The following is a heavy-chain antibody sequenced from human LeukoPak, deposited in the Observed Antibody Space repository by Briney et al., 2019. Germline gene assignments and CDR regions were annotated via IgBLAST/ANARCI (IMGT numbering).Heavy chain of an antibody. J-gene: IGHJ5*02. V-gene: IGHV1-2*02. CDR2: INPNSGGT. CDR1: GYTFTGYF. CDR3: ARLAARPDDWFDP. D-gene: IGHD6-6*01. Sequence: ASVKVSCKASGYTFTGYFMHWVRQAPGQGLEWMGWINPNSGGTNYAQKFQGRVTMTRDTSISTAYMELSRLRSDDTAVYYCARLAARPDDWFDPWGQGTLVTVSS.